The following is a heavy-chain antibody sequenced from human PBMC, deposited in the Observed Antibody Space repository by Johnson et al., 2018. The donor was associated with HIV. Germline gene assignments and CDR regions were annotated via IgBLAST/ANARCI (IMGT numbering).Heavy chain of an antibody. CDR1: GFTFDDYG. D-gene: IGHD3-3*01. Sequence: EVQLLESGGGLVQPGGSLRLSCAASGFTFDDYGMSWVRQAPGKGLEWVSGINWNGGSTGYADSVKGRFTISRDNAKNSLYLQMNSLRAEDTALYYCARVRTIFGVVPSLLGAFDIWGQGTMVTVSS. CDR3: ARVRTIFGVVPSLLGAFDI. V-gene: IGHV3-20*04. J-gene: IGHJ3*02. CDR2: INWNGGST.